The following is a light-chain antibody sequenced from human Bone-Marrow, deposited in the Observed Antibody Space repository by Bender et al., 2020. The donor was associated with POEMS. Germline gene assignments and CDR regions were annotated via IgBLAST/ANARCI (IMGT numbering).Light chain of an antibody. V-gene: IGLV2-14*03. CDR1: AFDVGGYDY. CDR2: EVN. J-gene: IGLJ3*02. Sequence: QSALTQPASVSGSPGQSLTISCTGTAFDVGGYDYVSWYQQHPGKVPKLIIYEVNNRPSGVSSLFSGPNSGNTASLTISGLQADDEAHYCCASYTITTTLVFGGGTKLSVV. CDR3: ASYTITTTLV.